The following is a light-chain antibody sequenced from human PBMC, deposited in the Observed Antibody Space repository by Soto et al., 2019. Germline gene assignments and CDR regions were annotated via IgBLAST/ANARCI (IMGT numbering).Light chain of an antibody. CDR1: QSVLYSSNNKNY. J-gene: IGKJ1*01. Sequence: DIVMTQSPDSLAVSLGERATINCKSSQSVLYSSNNKNYLAWYQQKPGQPPKLLIYWASTRESGVPDRFSGSGSATDFTLTISSPEAEDVEVYYCQQYYSTPWTFGQGTKVEIK. CDR3: QQYYSTPWT. V-gene: IGKV4-1*01. CDR2: WAS.